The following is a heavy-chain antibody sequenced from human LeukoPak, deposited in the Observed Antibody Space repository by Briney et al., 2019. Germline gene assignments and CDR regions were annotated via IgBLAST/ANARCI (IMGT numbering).Heavy chain of an antibody. CDR2: TSSTGSTI. D-gene: IGHD3-10*01. Sequence: GGSLRLSCAASGFTFSSYEMNWVRQAPGKGLEWVSYTSSTGSTIYYADSVKGRFTISRDNAKNSLYLQMNSLRVEDTAVYYCARELPYYYVSGIGEAWFDPWGQGTLVTISS. V-gene: IGHV3-48*03. J-gene: IGHJ5*02. CDR1: GFTFSSYE. CDR3: ARELPYYYVSGIGEAWFDP.